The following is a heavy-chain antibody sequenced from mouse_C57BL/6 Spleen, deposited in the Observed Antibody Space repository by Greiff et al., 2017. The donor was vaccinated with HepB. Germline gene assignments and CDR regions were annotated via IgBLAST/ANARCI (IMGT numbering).Heavy chain of an antibody. D-gene: IGHD1-1*01. Sequence: QVQLQQPGAELVKPGASVKMSCKASGYTFTSYWITWVKQRPGQGLEWIGDIYPGSGSTNYNEKFKSKATLTVDTSSSTAYMQLSSLTSEDSAVYYCARGFITTVVEDYWGQGTTLTVSS. V-gene: IGHV1-55*01. CDR2: IYPGSGST. CDR3: ARGFITTVVEDY. J-gene: IGHJ2*01. CDR1: GYTFTSYW.